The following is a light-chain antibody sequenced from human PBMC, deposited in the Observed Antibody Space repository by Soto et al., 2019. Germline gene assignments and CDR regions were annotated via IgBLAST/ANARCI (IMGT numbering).Light chain of an antibody. J-gene: IGKJ1*01. CDR2: AAS. Sequence: DIQLTQSPSFLSASVGARVPITRRASQGISSYLAWYQQKPGKAPKLLIYAASTLQSGVPSRFSGSGSGTEFTLTISSLQPEDFATYYCQQLNSYPPSTFGQGTKVDIK. V-gene: IGKV1-9*01. CDR1: QGISSY. CDR3: QQLNSYPPST.